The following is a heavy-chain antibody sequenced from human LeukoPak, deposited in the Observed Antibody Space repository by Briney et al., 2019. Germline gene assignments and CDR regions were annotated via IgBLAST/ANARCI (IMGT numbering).Heavy chain of an antibody. V-gene: IGHV1-18*01. CDR1: GYTFTSYG. J-gene: IGHJ3*02. Sequence: ASVKVSCKASGYTFTSYGISWVRQAPGQGLEWMGWISAYNGNTNYAQKLQGRVTMTTDTSTSTAYMELRSLRSDDTAVYYCATRLYYYGSGYAFDIWGQGTMVTVSS. D-gene: IGHD3-10*01. CDR2: ISAYNGNT. CDR3: ATRLYYYGSGYAFDI.